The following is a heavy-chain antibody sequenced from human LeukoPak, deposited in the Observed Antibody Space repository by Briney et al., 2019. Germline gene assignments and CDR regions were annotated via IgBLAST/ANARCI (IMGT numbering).Heavy chain of an antibody. J-gene: IGHJ4*02. CDR1: GYTFTSYG. V-gene: IGHV1-18*01. CDR3: ARAYPPTEQVGATLVDY. CDR2: ISAYNGNT. Sequence: ASVKVSCKASGYTFTSYGISWVRQAPGQGLEWMGWISAYNGNTNYAQKLQGRVTTTTDTSTSTAYMELRSLRSDDTAVYYCARAYPPTEQVGATLVDYWGQGTLVTVSS. D-gene: IGHD1-26*01.